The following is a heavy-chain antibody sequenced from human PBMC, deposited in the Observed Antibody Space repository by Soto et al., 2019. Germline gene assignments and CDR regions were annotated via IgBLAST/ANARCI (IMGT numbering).Heavy chain of an antibody. Sequence: SETLSLTCPVSGASISGRGFYLTWIRHLPGKGLEWIGYISYSGSTNYSPSLKSRLNISIDTSDNHFSLKPTSVTAADTAVYYCARQSTVTGNYYFDSWGQGTLVTVSS. CDR2: ISYSGST. D-gene: IGHD4-17*01. CDR1: GASISGRGFY. V-gene: IGHV4-31*03. J-gene: IGHJ4*02. CDR3: ARQSTVTGNYYFDS.